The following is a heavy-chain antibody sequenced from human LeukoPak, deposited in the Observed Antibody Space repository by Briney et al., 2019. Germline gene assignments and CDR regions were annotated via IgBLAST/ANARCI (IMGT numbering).Heavy chain of an antibody. Sequence: TSETLSLTCTVSGGSISSGYRSWIRQPPGKGLEWIGYIYYSGSTNYNPSLKSRVTISVDTSKNQFSLKLSSVTAADTAVYYCARDGVNYYDISGYDIWGRGTLVTVSS. D-gene: IGHD3-22*01. CDR2: IYYSGST. CDR3: ARDGVNYYDISGYDI. CDR1: GGSISSGY. V-gene: IGHV4-59*01. J-gene: IGHJ4*02.